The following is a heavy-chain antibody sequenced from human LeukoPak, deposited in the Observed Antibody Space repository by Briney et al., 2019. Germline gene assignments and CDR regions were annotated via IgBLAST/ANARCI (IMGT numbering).Heavy chain of an antibody. Sequence: PGGSLRLSCSASGFTFSSYGMHWVRQAPPKGLEWVALIHFDGSTKYSGDSVKGRFTVSRDNSKDTFYLQMNSLRPEDTAVYYCAKDQCTRTSCDGYPGHWGQGTLVTVSS. J-gene: IGHJ4*02. CDR2: IHFDGSTK. V-gene: IGHV3-30*02. D-gene: IGHD2-2*01. CDR3: AKDQCTRTSCDGYPGH. CDR1: GFTFSSYG.